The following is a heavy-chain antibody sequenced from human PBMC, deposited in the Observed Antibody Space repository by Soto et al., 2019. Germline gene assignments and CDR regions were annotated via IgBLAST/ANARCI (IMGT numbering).Heavy chain of an antibody. CDR1: GGSFSGYY. Sequence: SETLSLTCAVYGGSFSGYYWSWIRQPPGKGLEWIGEINHSGSTNYNPSLKSRVTISVDTSKNQFSLKLSSVTAADTAVYYCARGRLVRGVIPIRYYGMDVWGQGTTVTVSS. D-gene: IGHD3-10*01. J-gene: IGHJ6*02. CDR2: INHSGST. CDR3: ARGRLVRGVIPIRYYGMDV. V-gene: IGHV4-34*01.